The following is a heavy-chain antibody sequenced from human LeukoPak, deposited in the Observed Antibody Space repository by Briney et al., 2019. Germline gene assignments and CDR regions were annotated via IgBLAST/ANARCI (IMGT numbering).Heavy chain of an antibody. Sequence: ETLSLTCTVSGGSISSYYWSWIRQPPGKGLEWVASINQDGSEKYHVDSVKGRFSISRDNAKNSLHLQMDSLRAEDTAVYYCARKRYYYDSSANGWFDPWGQGTLVTVSS. J-gene: IGHJ5*02. V-gene: IGHV3-7*01. CDR3: ARKRYYYDSSANGWFDP. CDR1: GGSISSYY. CDR2: INQDGSEK. D-gene: IGHD3-22*01.